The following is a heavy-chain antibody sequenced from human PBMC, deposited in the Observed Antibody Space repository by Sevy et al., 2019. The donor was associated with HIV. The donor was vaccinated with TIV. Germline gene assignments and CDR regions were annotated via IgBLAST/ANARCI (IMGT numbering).Heavy chain of an antibody. CDR3: AKDGGGYDFWSGYRPDYYYYGMDV. J-gene: IGHJ6*02. CDR1: GFTLSTYA. Sequence: GGSLRLSCVVSGFTLSTYAMSWVRQAPGKGLECVSLISGSVGSTYYADSVKGRFTISRDNSKNTLYLQMNSLRAEDTAVYYCAKDGGGYDFWSGYRPDYYYYGMDVWGQGTTVTVSS. D-gene: IGHD3-3*01. V-gene: IGHV3-23*01. CDR2: ISGSVGST.